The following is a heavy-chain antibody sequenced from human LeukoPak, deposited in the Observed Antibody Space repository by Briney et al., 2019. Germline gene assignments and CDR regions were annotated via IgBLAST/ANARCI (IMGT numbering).Heavy chain of an antibody. J-gene: IGHJ4*02. V-gene: IGHV3-74*01. Sequence: GGSLRLACAASGFIFSSYWMHWVRQAPGKGLVWVSRINSEGSSTSYADSVKGRFTISRDNAKNTLYLQMNSLRAEDTAVYYCASIYYDIRVDWGQGTLVTVSS. CDR2: INSEGSST. CDR1: GFIFSSYW. D-gene: IGHD3-9*01. CDR3: ASIYYDIRVD.